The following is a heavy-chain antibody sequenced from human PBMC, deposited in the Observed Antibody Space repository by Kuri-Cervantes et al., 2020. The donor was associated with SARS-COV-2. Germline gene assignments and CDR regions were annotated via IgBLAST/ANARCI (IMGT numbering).Heavy chain of an antibody. CDR2: ISHDGKNK. CDR1: GFTFSSYW. J-gene: IGHJ4*02. CDR3: AKDRVGVQDF. Sequence: LSLTCAASGFTFSSYWMHWVRQAPGKGLELVAVISHDGKNKKCIASGKGRFTISRDNSQNTLYLHMKGLRSEDTAMYYCAKDRVGVQDFWGQGTLATVSS. V-gene: IGHV3-30*18. D-gene: IGHD2-21*01.